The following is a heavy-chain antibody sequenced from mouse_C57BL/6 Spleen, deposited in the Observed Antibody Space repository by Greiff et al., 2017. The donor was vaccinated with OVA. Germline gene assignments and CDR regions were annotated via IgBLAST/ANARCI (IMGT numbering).Heavy chain of an antibody. CDR2: IYPGDGDT. CDR1: GYAFSSYW. CDR3: ARKNYSNYVGYFEV. Sequence: QVQLQQSGAELVKPGASVKISCKASGYAFSSYWMNWVKQRPGKGLEWIGQIYPGDGDTNYNGKFKGKATLTADKSSSTAYMQLSSLTSEDSAVYFCARKNYSNYVGYFEVWGTGTTVTVSS. J-gene: IGHJ1*03. D-gene: IGHD2-5*01. V-gene: IGHV1-80*01.